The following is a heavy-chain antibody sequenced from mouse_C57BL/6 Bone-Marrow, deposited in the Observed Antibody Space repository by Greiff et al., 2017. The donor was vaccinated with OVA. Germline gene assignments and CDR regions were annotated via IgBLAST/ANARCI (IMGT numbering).Heavy chain of an antibody. CDR1: GYTFTSYG. J-gene: IGHJ1*03. CDR2: IYPRSGNT. CDR3: ARRYYRYFDV. Sequence: QVQLQQSGAELARPGASVKLSCKASGYTFTSYGISWVKQRTGQGLEWIGEIYPRSGNTYYNEKFKGKATLTADKSSSTAYMELRSLTSEDSAVYFCARRYYRYFDVWGTGTTVTVSS. V-gene: IGHV1-81*01.